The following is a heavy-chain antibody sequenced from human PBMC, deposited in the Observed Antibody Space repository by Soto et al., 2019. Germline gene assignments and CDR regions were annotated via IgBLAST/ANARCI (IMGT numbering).Heavy chain of an antibody. V-gene: IGHV1-3*01. CDR3: ASSHLNSYSYCDMDV. Sequence: ASVKVSCKASGYTFTSYAMHWVRQAPGQRLEWMGWINAGNGNTKYSQKFQGRVTITRDTSASTAHMELSNLRSEDTAVYYCASSHLNSYSYCDMDVWGQGTTVTVSS. J-gene: IGHJ6*02. D-gene: IGHD3-3*02. CDR2: INAGNGNT. CDR1: GYTFTSYA.